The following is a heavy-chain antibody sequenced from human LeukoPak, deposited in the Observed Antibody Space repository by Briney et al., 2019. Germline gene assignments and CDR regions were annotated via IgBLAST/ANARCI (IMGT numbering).Heavy chain of an antibody. V-gene: IGHV3-33*08. J-gene: IGHJ4*02. Sequence: AGGSLRLSCAASGFTFSSYAMHWVRQAPGKGLEWVAVIWYDGSNKYYADSVKGRFTISRDNSKNTLYLQMNSLRAEDTAVYYCARVMDYYGSGTPLDYWGQGTLVTVSS. CDR3: ARVMDYYGSGTPLDY. CDR1: GFTFSSYA. D-gene: IGHD3-10*01. CDR2: IWYDGSNK.